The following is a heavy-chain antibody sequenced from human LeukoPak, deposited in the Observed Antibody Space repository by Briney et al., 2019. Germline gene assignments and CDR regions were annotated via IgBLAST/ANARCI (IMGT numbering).Heavy chain of an antibody. Sequence: GGSLRPSCAASVFTFRTYSMNWVRQAPGKGLEWISYSSSSSSTIYYADSVKGRFTISRDNAKNSLYLQMNNLRAEDTAVYYCATDRGWRTSGYYLYYFEYWGQGTLVTFSS. J-gene: IGHJ4*02. CDR3: ATDRGWRTSGYYLYYFEY. D-gene: IGHD3-3*01. CDR2: SSSSSSTI. CDR1: VFTFRTYS. V-gene: IGHV3-48*01.